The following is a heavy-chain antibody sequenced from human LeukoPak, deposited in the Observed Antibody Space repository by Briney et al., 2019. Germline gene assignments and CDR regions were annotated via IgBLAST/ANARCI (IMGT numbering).Heavy chain of an antibody. Sequence: PGGSLRLSCAASAFTFTSYWMSWVRQAPGKGLEWLANINHDGSENYYVDSVKGRFTISRDNAKNSLFLQMNSLRVEDTAVYYCARARNFDDWGQGTLVTVSS. V-gene: IGHV3-7*05. J-gene: IGHJ4*02. CDR2: INHDGSEN. CDR1: AFTFTSYW. CDR3: ARARNFDD.